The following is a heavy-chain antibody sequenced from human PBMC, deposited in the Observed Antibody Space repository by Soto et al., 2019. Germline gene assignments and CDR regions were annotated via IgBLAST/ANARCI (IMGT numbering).Heavy chain of an antibody. CDR1: GFTFSSYA. CDR3: TRVLLGGYYGSDFDF. Sequence: GGSLRLSCAASGFTFSSYAVSWVRQAPGKGLEWVSAISGSGGSTYYADSVKGRFTISRDNSKNSLYLQMNSLRADDTAIYYCTRVLLGGYYGSDFDFWGQGTQVTVSS. V-gene: IGHV3-23*01. CDR2: ISGSGGST. J-gene: IGHJ4*02. D-gene: IGHD1-26*01.